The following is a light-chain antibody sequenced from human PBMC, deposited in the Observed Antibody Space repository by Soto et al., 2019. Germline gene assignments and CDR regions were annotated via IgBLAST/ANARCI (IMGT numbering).Light chain of an antibody. CDR1: QSVSSD. CDR2: GAS. J-gene: IGKJ1*01. CDR3: QQYNNWPPWT. V-gene: IGKV3-15*01. Sequence: EIVLTQSPATLSVSPGERATLSCRASQSVSSDLAWYQQKPGQAPRLLIYGASTRATGIPARFGGSGSGTEFTLTISSLQSEDFAVYYCQQYNNWPPWTFGQWTRVEI.